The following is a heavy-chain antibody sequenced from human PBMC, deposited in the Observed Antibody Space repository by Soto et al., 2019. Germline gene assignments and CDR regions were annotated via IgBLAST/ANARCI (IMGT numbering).Heavy chain of an antibody. CDR3: GKVLVGATGHTDSDS. D-gene: IGHD2-15*01. CDR1: GGSIYRSGYY. J-gene: IGHJ4*02. CDR2: IDYNGVT. Sequence: QVQLQESGPGLVKPSETLSLTCTVSGGSIYRSGYYWGWIRQPPGRGLEWIGNIDYNGVTYSNPSLKMRVTISRDTSKNQFSLKLTSVTAADTALYYCGKVLVGATGHTDSDSWGPGTLVAVSS. V-gene: IGHV4-39*01.